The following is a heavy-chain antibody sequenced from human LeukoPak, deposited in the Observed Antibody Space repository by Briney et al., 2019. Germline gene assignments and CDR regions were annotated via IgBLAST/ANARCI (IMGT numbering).Heavy chain of an antibody. CDR1: GFTFSSYS. CDR3: ARGEQQLDDY. V-gene: IGHV3-21*01. Sequence: GGSLRLSCAASGFTFSSYSMNWVRQAPGKGLEWVSSISSSSSYIYYADSVKGRFTISRDNAKNSLYLQANSLRAEDTAVYYCARGEQQLDDYWGQGTLVTVSS. CDR2: ISSSSSYI. J-gene: IGHJ4*02. D-gene: IGHD6-13*01.